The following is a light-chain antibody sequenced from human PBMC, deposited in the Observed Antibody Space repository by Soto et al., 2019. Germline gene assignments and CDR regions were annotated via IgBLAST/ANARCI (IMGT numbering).Light chain of an antibody. V-gene: IGLV2-14*01. CDR2: EVS. J-gene: IGLJ1*01. CDR3: SSYTNNSPYV. Sequence: QSVLTQPASVSGSPGQSITISCTGTSSDVGGYNYVSWYQQHLGKAPKLMIFEVSNRPSGISIRFSGSKSGNTASLTISGLQTEDEADYYCSSYTNNSPYVFGTGTKVTVL. CDR1: SSDVGGYNY.